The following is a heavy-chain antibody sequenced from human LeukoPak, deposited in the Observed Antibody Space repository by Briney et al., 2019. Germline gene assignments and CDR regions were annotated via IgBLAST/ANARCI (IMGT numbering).Heavy chain of an antibody. CDR3: ARDDGGYSYGCDY. D-gene: IGHD5-18*01. V-gene: IGHV3-48*03. Sequence: GGSLRLSCAASGFTFSSYEVNWVRQAPGKGLEGVSYISGSGSPIYYADSVKGRFTISRDNSKNTLYLQMNSLRAEDTAVYYCARDDGGYSYGCDYWGQGTLVTVSS. CDR1: GFTFSSYE. CDR2: ISGSGSPI. J-gene: IGHJ4*02.